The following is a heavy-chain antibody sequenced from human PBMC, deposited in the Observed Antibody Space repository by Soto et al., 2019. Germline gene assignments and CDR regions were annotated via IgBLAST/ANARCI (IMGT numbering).Heavy chain of an antibody. Sequence: SETLSLTCAVYGGSFSGYYWSWIRQPPGKGLEWIGYIYYSGSTNYNPSLKSRVTISVDTSKNQFSLKLSSVTAADTAVYYCARVLTIFGVVSDIDYWGQGTLVTVSS. D-gene: IGHD3-3*01. CDR1: GGSFSGYY. V-gene: IGHV4-59*01. CDR2: IYYSGST. J-gene: IGHJ4*02. CDR3: ARVLTIFGVVSDIDY.